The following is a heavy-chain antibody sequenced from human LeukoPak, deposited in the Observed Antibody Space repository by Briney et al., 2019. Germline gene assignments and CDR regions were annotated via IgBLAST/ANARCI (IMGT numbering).Heavy chain of an antibody. J-gene: IGHJ6*02. CDR2: ISGDGGST. CDR3: AKDILAAAAGNYYYYGMDV. Sequence: GGSLRLSCAASGFTFDDYAMHWVRQAPGKGLEWVSLISGDGGSTYYADSVKGRFTISRDNSKNSLYLQMNSLRTEDTALYYCAKDILAAAAGNYYYYGMDVWAKGPRSPSP. CDR1: GFTFDDYA. V-gene: IGHV3-43*02. D-gene: IGHD6-13*01.